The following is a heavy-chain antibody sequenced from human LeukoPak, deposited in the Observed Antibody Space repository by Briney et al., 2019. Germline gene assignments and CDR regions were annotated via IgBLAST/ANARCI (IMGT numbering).Heavy chain of an antibody. Sequence: GGSLRLSCAASGFTVSSIHMDWVRQAPGKGLEWVASINPDGNKKYSADSVKGRFTISRDNAENSLYLQMNSLRVEDTAFYYCARDLAYSRLDYWGQGMLVTVSS. J-gene: IGHJ4*02. CDR1: GFTVSSIH. CDR2: INPDGNKK. CDR3: ARDLAYSRLDY. D-gene: IGHD5-18*01. V-gene: IGHV3-7*01.